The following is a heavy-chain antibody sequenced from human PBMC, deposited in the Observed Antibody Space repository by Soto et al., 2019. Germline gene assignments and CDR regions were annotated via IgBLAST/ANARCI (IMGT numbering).Heavy chain of an antibody. J-gene: IGHJ6*02. CDR1: GYTFTGYY. CDR3: ARGVSIAARPNYYGMAV. V-gene: IGHV1-2*04. CDR2: INPDSGGT. Sequence: ASVKVSCKASGYTFTGYYMHCVRQAPGQGLEWMGWINPDSGGTNYAQKFQGWVTMTRDTSISTAYMELSRLRSDDTAVYYCARGVSIAARPNYYGMAVWGQGTTVTVSS. D-gene: IGHD6-6*01.